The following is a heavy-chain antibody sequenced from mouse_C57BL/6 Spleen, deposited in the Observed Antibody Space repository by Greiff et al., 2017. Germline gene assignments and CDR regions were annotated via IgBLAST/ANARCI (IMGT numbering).Heavy chain of an antibody. V-gene: IGHV5-17*01. D-gene: IGHD2-5*01. CDR3: AKIYYSNHEDAMDY. CDR2: ISSGSSTI. CDR1: GFTFSDYG. J-gene: IGHJ4*01. Sequence: DVKLVESGGGLVKPGGSLKLSCAASGFTFSDYGMHWVRQAPEKGLEWVAYISSGSSTIYYADTVKGRFTISRDNAKNTLFLQMTSLRSEDTAMYYCAKIYYSNHEDAMDYWGQGTSVTVSS.